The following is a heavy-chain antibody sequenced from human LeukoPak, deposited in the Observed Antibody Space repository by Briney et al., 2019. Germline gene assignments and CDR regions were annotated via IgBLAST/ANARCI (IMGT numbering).Heavy chain of an antibody. V-gene: IGHV1-18*01. D-gene: IGHD2-8*01. J-gene: IGHJ1*01. CDR3: ASCHCTNGVCYGECEYFQH. Sequence: ASVQVSCKASGYTFTSYAMHWVRQAPGQGLEWMGWVGTYTGKTNYAQNLQGRVTMTTDTSTRTAYMELGSLRSDDTAVYYCASCHCTNGVCYGECEYFQHWGQGTLVTVSS. CDR2: VGTYTGKT. CDR1: GYTFTSYA.